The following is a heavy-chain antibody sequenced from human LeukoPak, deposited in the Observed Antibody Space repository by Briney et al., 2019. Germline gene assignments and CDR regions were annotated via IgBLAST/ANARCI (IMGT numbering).Heavy chain of an antibody. Sequence: GGSLRLSCAASGFTVSNNYMTWVRQAPGKGLEWVSLISTGGSPYYTDSVKGRFTISRDNSKNTLFLQMNSLRAEDTAVYYCARAGGYSYGYVDAFDIWGQGTMVTVSS. CDR3: ARAGGYSYGYVDAFDI. CDR1: GFTVSNNY. D-gene: IGHD5-18*01. J-gene: IGHJ3*02. CDR2: ISTGGSP. V-gene: IGHV3-53*01.